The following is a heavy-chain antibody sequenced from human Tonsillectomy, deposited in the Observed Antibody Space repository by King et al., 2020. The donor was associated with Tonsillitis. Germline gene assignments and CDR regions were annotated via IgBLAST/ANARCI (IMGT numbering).Heavy chain of an antibody. J-gene: IGHJ6*03. CDR1: GGSIRSGDYY. CDR2: IYYSGST. CDR3: ARDSPAAHYYYFYMDV. D-gene: IGHD2-2*01. V-gene: IGHV4-30-4*01. Sequence: VQLQESGPGLVKPSQTLSLTCTVSGGSIRSGDYYWSWIRQPPGKGLEWIGYIYYSGSTYYNPSLKSRISISIDTSKNPFSLQLSSVTAADTAVYYCARDSPAAHYYYFYMDVWGKGTTVTVSS.